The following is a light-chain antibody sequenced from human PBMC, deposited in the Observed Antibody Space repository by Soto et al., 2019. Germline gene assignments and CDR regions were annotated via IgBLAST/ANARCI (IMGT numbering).Light chain of an antibody. V-gene: IGLV2-8*01. CDR1: SSDVGGYNY. CDR2: EVS. Sequence: QSVLPSTLSASGSFGRSVTISCTGTSSDVGGYNYVSWYQQHPGKAPKLMIYEVSKRPSGVPDRFSGSKSGNTASLTVSGLQAEDEADYFCSSYAGSNKPSYVFGTGTKVTVL. CDR3: SSYAGSNKPSYV. J-gene: IGLJ1*01.